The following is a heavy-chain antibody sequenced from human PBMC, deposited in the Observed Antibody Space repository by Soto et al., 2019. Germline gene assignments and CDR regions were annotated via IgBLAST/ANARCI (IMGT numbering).Heavy chain of an antibody. V-gene: IGHV3-23*01. CDR1: GFTFSSYA. J-gene: IGHJ5*02. Sequence: GVLRLSCAASGFTFSSYAMSWVRQAPGKGLEWVSAISGSGGSTYYADSVKGRFTISRDNSKNTLYLQMNSLRAEDTAVYYCAKDHTHLLWFGELTSNWFDPWGQGTLVTVSS. CDR3: AKDHTHLLWFGELTSNWFDP. CDR2: ISGSGGST. D-gene: IGHD3-10*01.